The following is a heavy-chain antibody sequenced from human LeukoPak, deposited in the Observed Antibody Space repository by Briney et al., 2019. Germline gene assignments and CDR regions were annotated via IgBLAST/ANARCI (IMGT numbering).Heavy chain of an antibody. Sequence: SETLSPTCTVSGGSIGSGYYWAWIRQPPGKGLEWIGSIHYGGTTRYNPSLQSRVTISADTSKNQFALDLRSVTAADTAVYYCTRDIGDFVSDFWGQGTLVTVSS. CDR3: TRDIGDFVSDF. J-gene: IGHJ4*02. CDR2: IHYGGTT. D-gene: IGHD2-21*02. V-gene: IGHV4-39*02. CDR1: GGSIGSGYY.